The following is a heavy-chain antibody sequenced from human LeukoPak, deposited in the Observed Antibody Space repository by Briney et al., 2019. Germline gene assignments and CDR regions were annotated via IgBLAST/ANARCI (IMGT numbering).Heavy chain of an antibody. Sequence: ASVKVSCKASGYTFTSYGISWVRQAPGQGLEWMGWISAYNGNTNDAQKLQGRVTMTTDTSTSTAYMELRSLRSDDTAVYYCAREVNGDYYFDYWGQGTLVTVSS. CDR2: ISAYNGNT. V-gene: IGHV1-18*01. CDR1: GYTFTSYG. D-gene: IGHD4-17*01. J-gene: IGHJ4*02. CDR3: AREVNGDYYFDY.